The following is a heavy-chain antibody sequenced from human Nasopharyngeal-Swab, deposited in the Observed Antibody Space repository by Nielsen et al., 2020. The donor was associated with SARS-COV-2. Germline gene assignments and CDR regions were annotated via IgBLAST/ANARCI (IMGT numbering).Heavy chain of an antibody. J-gene: IGHJ3*02. V-gene: IGHV3-30*18. D-gene: IGHD3-22*01. CDR3: AKDWEVDSSGYYDAFDI. CDR2: ISYDGSNK. Sequence: VRQGPGKGLERGAVISYDGSNKYYADSVKGRFTISRDNSKNTLYLQMNSLRAEDTAVYYCAKDWEVDSSGYYDAFDIWGQGTMVTVSS.